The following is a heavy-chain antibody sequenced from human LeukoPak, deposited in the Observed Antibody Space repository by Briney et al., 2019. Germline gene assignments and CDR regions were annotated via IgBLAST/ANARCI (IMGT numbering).Heavy chain of an antibody. J-gene: IGHJ6*02. V-gene: IGHV3-23*01. Sequence: PGGSLRLSCAASGFTFSNYAMSWVRQAPGKGLERVSTISGSGGDTYYADSVKGRFTISRDNSKNTLYLQMNSLRAEGTAIHYCAKVPYSDYGSGRPPFMDVWGQGTTVAVSS. D-gene: IGHD3-10*01. CDR2: ISGSGGDT. CDR1: GFTFSNYA. CDR3: AKVPYSDYGSGRPPFMDV.